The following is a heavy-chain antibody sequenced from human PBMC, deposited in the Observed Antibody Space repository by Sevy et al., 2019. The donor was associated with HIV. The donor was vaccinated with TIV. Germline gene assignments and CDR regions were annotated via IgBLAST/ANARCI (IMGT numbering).Heavy chain of an antibody. CDR2: INPNSGGK. J-gene: IGHJ4*02. V-gene: IGHV1-2*02. CDR3: ASSYYDILTGYSTPIFDY. Sequence: ASVKVSCKASGYTFTGYYMHWVRQAPGQGLEWMGWINPNSGGKNYAQKFQGRVTMTRDTSISTAYMELSRLRSDDTAVYYCASSYYDILTGYSTPIFDYWGQGTLVTVSS. CDR1: GYTFTGYY. D-gene: IGHD3-9*01.